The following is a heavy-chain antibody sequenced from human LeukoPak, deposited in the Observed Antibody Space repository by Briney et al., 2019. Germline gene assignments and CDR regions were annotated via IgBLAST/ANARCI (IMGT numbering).Heavy chain of an antibody. J-gene: IGHJ4*02. V-gene: IGHV5-51*03. Sequence: PGESLKISCKGSGYKFTNYWIVWVRQMPGKGLEWMGIIYLGDSDTVYSPSFQGRVTISADKSINTAYLQWSDLKASDTAMYYCARPGGYCNSTTCYTFQFFDYWGQGTLVTVSS. CDR2: IYLGDSDT. CDR3: ARPGGYCNSTTCYTFQFFDY. CDR1: GYKFTNYW. D-gene: IGHD2-2*02.